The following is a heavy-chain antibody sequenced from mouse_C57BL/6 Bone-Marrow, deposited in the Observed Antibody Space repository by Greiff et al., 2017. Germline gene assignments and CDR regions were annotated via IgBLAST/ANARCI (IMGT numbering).Heavy chain of an antibody. CDR3: ARARLRRYFDY. CDR2: IDPSDSYT. Sequence: QVQLQQPGAELVMPGASVKLSCKASGYTFTSYWMHWVKQRPGQGLEWIGEIDPSDSYTNYNQKFKGKSTLTLDKSSSTAYMQLSSLTSEDSAVYYCARARLRRYFDYWGQGTTLTVSS. J-gene: IGHJ2*01. CDR1: GYTFTSYW. V-gene: IGHV1-69*01. D-gene: IGHD2-4*01.